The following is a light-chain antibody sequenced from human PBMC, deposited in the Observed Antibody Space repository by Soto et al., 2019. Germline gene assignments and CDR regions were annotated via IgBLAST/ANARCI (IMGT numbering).Light chain of an antibody. CDR3: QQYNTYQGT. CDR1: QRIGNW. Sequence: DIQMTQSPSTLSASVGDRVTITCRASQRIGNWLAWYRQKPGKAPNLLIYDASILESGVPSRFSGSGSGTEFTLTISSLQPDDFATYYCQQYNTYQGTFGPGTKVDIK. J-gene: IGKJ1*01. V-gene: IGKV1-5*01. CDR2: DAS.